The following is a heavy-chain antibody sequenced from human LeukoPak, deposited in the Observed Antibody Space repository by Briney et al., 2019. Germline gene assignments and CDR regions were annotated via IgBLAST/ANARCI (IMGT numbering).Heavy chain of an antibody. CDR3: ANVVVGTMIVVGSSNFYYYYMDV. CDR1: GVTFSSYG. CDR2: ITGSGGRT. Sequence: GGSLRLSCAVSGVTFSSYGMSWVRQAPGQGLGLVSTITGSGGRTYYADSVKGRFTISRDNSKNTQYMQMNSLRAQDTAVYYCANVVVGTMIVVGSSNFYYYYMDVWGKGTTVTISS. V-gene: IGHV3-23*01. D-gene: IGHD3-22*01. J-gene: IGHJ6*03.